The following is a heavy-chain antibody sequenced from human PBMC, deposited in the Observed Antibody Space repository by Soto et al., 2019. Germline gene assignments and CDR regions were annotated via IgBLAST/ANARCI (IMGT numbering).Heavy chain of an antibody. D-gene: IGHD6-19*01. CDR3: ASRYSSAWSEYEAVFDY. CDR2: MWYDGTNI. CDR1: GFSLSNYV. J-gene: IGHJ4*02. V-gene: IGHV3-33*01. Sequence: QLQLVESGGGVVQPGRSLRISCSASGFSLSNYVMHWVRQAPGKGPEWVAVMWYDGTNIYYADSVKGRFTISRDNSKDTLFLQMNNLRAEDTADYYYASRYSSAWSEYEAVFDYWGQGTLVTVSP.